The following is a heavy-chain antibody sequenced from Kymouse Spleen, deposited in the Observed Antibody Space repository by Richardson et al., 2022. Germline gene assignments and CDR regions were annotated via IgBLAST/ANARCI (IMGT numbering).Heavy chain of an antibody. CDR3: ARDGGAARAHYYYYGMDV. D-gene: IGHD6-6*01. CDR2: IWYDGSNK. CDR1: GFTFSSYG. V-gene: IGHV3-33*01. J-gene: IGHJ6*02. Sequence: QVQLVESGGGVVQPGRSLRLSCAASGFTFSSYGMHWVRQAPGKGLEWVAVIWYDGSNKYYADSVKGRFTISRDNSKNTLYLQMNSLRAEDTAVYYCARDGGAARAHYYYYGMDVWGQGTTVTVSS.